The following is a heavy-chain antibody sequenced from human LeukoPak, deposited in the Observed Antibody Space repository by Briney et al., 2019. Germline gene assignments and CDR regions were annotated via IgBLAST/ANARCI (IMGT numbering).Heavy chain of an antibody. D-gene: IGHD3-9*01. J-gene: IGHJ4*02. Sequence: SETLSLTCTVSGASVSGSDSNWGWVRQPPGKGLEWIGNVYYSGSTDYNPSLKSRVTMSVDTSKNQFFLKMTSVTAADTAVYYCTRLSKGRYFDYIFDYWGQGTLVTVSS. CDR3: TRLSKGRYFDYIFDY. CDR1: GASVSGSDSN. V-gene: IGHV4-39*01. CDR2: VYYSGST.